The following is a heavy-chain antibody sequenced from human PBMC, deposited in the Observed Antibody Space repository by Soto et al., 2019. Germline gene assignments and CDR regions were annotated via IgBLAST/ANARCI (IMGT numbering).Heavy chain of an antibody. D-gene: IGHD5-18*01. CDR1: GYTFTGYY. Sequence: ASVKVSCKASGYTFTGYYMHWVRQAPGQGLEWMGWINPNSGGTNYAQKFQGWVTMTRDTSISTAYMELSRLRSDDTDVYYCARGVVDTAMVTAFDIWGQGTMVTVSS. CDR3: ARGVVDTAMVTAFDI. V-gene: IGHV1-2*04. CDR2: INPNSGGT. J-gene: IGHJ3*02.